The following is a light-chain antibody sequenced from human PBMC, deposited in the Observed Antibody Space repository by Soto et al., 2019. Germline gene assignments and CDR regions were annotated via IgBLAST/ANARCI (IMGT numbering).Light chain of an antibody. CDR2: LGS. CDR3: LQDYNYPWT. Sequence: DIVMTQSPLSLPVTPGEPASISCRSSQSLLHSNGYNYLDWYLQKPGQSPQLLIYLGSNRASGVPSRFSGSGSATDFTLTISSLQPEDFATYYCLQDYNYPWTFGQGTKVDI. V-gene: IGKV2-28*01. J-gene: IGKJ1*01. CDR1: QSLLHSNGYNY.